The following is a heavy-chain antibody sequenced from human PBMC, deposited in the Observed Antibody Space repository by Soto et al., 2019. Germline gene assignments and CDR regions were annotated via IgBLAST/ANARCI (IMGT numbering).Heavy chain of an antibody. V-gene: IGHV3-23*01. D-gene: IGHD4-17*01. CDR2: ISAGRST. CDR3: TKVRGDPV. CDR1: GFTFSNYA. Sequence: EVQVLESGGDLVQPGESLRLSCAASGFTFSNYAMNWVRQAPGKGPEWVSGISAGRSTYYADSVKGRFTMSRDNSKSTLFLQMDSLRSEDTALYYCTKVRGDPVWGKGTTVTVSS. J-gene: IGHJ6*04.